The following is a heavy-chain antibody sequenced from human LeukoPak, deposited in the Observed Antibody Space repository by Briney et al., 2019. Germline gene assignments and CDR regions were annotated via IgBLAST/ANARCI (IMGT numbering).Heavy chain of an antibody. CDR3: AKFIEYADYGNDAFDI. V-gene: IGHV3-23*01. J-gene: IGHJ3*02. D-gene: IGHD4-17*01. CDR1: GITFSTYA. Sequence: GGSLRLSCAASGITFSTYAMSWVRQAPGKGLEWVSTISGSGGSTYYADSVKGRFTISRDNSKNTLYLQMNSLRAEDTAVYYCAKFIEYADYGNDAFDIWGQGTMVTVSS. CDR2: ISGSGGST.